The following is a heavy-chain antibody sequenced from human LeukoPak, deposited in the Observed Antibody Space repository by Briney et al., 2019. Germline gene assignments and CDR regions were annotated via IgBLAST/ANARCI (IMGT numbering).Heavy chain of an antibody. CDR2: MYHNGRP. V-gene: IGHV4-31*03. CDR1: GGSISSGGYY. J-gene: IGHJ4*02. CDR3: APIYGDYSDFDS. Sequence: SETLSLTCTVSGGSISSGGYYWSWIRQQPGKGLESIAYMYHNGRPYYNPSLQSRVTISVDTSKNQFSLKLSSVAAADTAVYYCAPIYGDYSDFDSWGQGTLVTVSS. D-gene: IGHD4-17*01.